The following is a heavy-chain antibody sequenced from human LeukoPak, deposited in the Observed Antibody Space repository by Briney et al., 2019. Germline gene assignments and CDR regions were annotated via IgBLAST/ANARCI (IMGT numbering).Heavy chain of an antibody. J-gene: IGHJ4*02. Sequence: ASVKVSCKASGYTFTSYDINWVRQATGQGLEWMGWMNPNSGNTGYAQKFQGRVTMTRNTSISTAYMELSSLRSEDTAVYYCARAGSGSLGHGYWDQGTLVTVSS. V-gene: IGHV1-8*01. CDR2: MNPNSGNT. CDR1: GYTFTSYD. D-gene: IGHD6-19*01. CDR3: ARAGSGSLGHGY.